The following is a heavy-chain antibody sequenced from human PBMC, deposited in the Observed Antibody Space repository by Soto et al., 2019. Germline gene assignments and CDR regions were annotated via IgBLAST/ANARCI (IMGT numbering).Heavy chain of an antibody. CDR3: AKAIIVVVPAANDAFDI. CDR1: GFTFSSYA. V-gene: IGHV3-23*01. CDR2: ISGSGGST. D-gene: IGHD2-2*01. Sequence: PGGSLRLSCAASGFTFSSYAMSWVRQAPGKGLEWVSAISGSGGSTYYADSVKGRFTISGDNSKNTLYLQMNSLRAEDTAVYYCAKAIIVVVPAANDAFDIWGQGTMVTVSS. J-gene: IGHJ3*02.